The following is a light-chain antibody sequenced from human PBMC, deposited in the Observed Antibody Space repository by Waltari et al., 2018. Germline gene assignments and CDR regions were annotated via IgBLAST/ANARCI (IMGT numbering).Light chain of an antibody. Sequence: SYELTQPPSVSVSPGQTARITCSGYALPKKYAYWYQQKSGQAPVLVIYEDRKRPSGIPERVSGSSSGTMATLTISGAQVEDEADYYCYSTDSSGNHWVFGGGTKLTVL. CDR3: YSTDSSGNHWV. V-gene: IGLV3-10*01. CDR1: ALPKKY. CDR2: EDR. J-gene: IGLJ3*02.